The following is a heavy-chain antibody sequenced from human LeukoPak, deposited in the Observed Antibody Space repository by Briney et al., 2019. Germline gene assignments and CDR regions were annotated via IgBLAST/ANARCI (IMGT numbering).Heavy chain of an antibody. CDR1: GGSVSSSSYY. Sequence: PSETLSLTCTVSGGSVSSSSYYWGWIRQPPGNGLEWIGSIYYSGSTYYNPSLTSRVTISVDTSKNQFSLKLSSVTAADTAVYYCATRLVVTMFRGVSMGFDPWGQGTLVTVSS. CDR2: IYYSGST. CDR3: ATRLVVTMFRGVSMGFDP. J-gene: IGHJ5*02. V-gene: IGHV4-39*01. D-gene: IGHD3-10*01.